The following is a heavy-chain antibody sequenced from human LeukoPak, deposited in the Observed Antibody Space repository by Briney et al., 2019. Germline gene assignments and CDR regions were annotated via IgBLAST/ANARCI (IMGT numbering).Heavy chain of an antibody. Sequence: GGSLRLSCAASGFTFSSYAMSWVRQAPGKGLEWVANIKHDGSEKYYVDSVKGRFTISRDNAKNSLYLQMNSLRAEDTAVYYCARAGSYYYGSGSYSFDYWGQGTLVTVSS. CDR2: IKHDGSEK. J-gene: IGHJ4*02. CDR3: ARAGSYYYGSGSYSFDY. V-gene: IGHV3-7*01. CDR1: GFTFSSYA. D-gene: IGHD3-10*01.